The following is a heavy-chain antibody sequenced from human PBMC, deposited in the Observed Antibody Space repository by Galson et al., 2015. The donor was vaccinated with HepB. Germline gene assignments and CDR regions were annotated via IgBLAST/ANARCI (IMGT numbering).Heavy chain of an antibody. V-gene: IGHV3-30*18. D-gene: IGHD3-10*01. CDR2: ISHDGSNK. CDR1: GCIFSSYG. J-gene: IGHJ4*02. Sequence: SLRLSCAASGCIFSSYGMHWVRQAPGKGLEWVAIISHDGSNKNYADSVKGRFTISRDNSKNTLFLQMNSLRPEDTAVYYCAKSLWSRFGELLIDYWGQGTLVTVSS. CDR3: AKSLWSRFGELLIDY.